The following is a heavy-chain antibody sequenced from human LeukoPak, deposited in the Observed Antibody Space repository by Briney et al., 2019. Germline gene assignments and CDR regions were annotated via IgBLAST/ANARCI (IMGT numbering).Heavy chain of an antibody. CDR2: IYYGGST. Sequence: SETLSVTCTVSGGSISSYYWSWIRQPPGKGLEWIGYIYYGGSTDYNPSLKSRVTISVDTSKNQFSLKLSSVTVADTAVYYCAREGGDGLLNWFDPWGQGTLVTVSS. CDR1: GGSISSYY. V-gene: IGHV4-59*01. J-gene: IGHJ5*02. CDR3: AREGGDGLLNWFDP. D-gene: IGHD5-24*01.